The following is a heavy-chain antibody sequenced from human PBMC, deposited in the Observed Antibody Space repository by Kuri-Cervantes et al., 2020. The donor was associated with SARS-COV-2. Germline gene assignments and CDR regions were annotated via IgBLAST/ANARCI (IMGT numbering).Heavy chain of an antibody. D-gene: IGHD3-16*02. CDR2: IIPIYGTT. Sequence: SVKVSCKASGVNLSSYAIAWVRQAPGQGLEWMGRIIPIYGTTNYAQKVQGRVTMTTDTSTSTAYMELRSLRSDDTAVYYCAGGYLFDYWGQGTLVTVSS. CDR3: AGGYLFDY. V-gene: IGHV1-69*05. J-gene: IGHJ4*02. CDR1: GVNLSSYA.